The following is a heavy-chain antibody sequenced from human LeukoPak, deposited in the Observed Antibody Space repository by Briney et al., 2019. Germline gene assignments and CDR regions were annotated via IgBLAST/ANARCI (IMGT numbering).Heavy chain of an antibody. CDR1: GYTFTSYF. CDR3: ARRGGKNYGDYLLYYYYMDV. Sequence: ASVKVSCKASGYTFTSYFMHWVRQAPGQGLEWMGIINPRGTSTNYAQKFQGRVTMTRDMSTSTVYMELSSLRSEDTAVYYCARRGGKNYGDYLLYYYYMDVWGKGTTVTVSS. J-gene: IGHJ6*03. V-gene: IGHV1-46*01. D-gene: IGHD4-17*01. CDR2: INPRGTST.